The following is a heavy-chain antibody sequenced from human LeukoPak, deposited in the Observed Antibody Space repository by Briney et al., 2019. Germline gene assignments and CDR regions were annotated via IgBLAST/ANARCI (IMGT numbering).Heavy chain of an antibody. CDR1: GFTVSSNY. J-gene: IGHJ3*02. D-gene: IGHD1-26*01. CDR2: IYSGGST. CDR3: ARDVGIVRADDAFDI. Sequence: HPGGSLRLSCAASGFTVSSNYMSWVRQAPGKGLEWVSVIYSGGSTYYADSVKGRFTISRDNSKNTLYLQMNSLRAEDTAVYYCARDVGIVRADDAFDIWGQGTMVTVSS. V-gene: IGHV3-53*01.